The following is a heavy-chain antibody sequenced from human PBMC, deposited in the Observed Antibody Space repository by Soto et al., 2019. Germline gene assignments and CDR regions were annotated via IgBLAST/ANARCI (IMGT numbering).Heavy chain of an antibody. V-gene: IGHV3-30-3*01. CDR3: APSMVSGTYGMDV. D-gene: IGHD2-8*01. CDR2: ISYDGGNK. J-gene: IGHJ6*02. CDR1: GFTFRSYA. Sequence: QVQLVESGGGVVQPGRSLRLSCAASGFTFRSYAMHWVRQAPGKGLEWLAVISYDGGNKYYADSVKGRFTISRHKSKNTLYLQMNSLRADDTSVSYSAPSMVSGTYGMDVWGQGTTVTVSS.